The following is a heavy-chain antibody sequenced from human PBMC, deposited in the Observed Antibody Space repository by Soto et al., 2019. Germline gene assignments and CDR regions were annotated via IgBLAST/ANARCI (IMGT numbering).Heavy chain of an antibody. V-gene: IGHV4-34*01. CDR3: ARGGARSGFNY. CDR2: INHRRST. J-gene: IGHJ4*02. Sequence: SETLSLTCAVYGGSFSGYYWTWIRQPPGKGLEWIGEINHRRSTSYNPSLKRRVTMSIDTSKNQFSLHLSSVTAADTAVYYCARGGARSGFNYWGQGTLVTVSS. D-gene: IGHD2-15*01. CDR1: GGSFSGYY.